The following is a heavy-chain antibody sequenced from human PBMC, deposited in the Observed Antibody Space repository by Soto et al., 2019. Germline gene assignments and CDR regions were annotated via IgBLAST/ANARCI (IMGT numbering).Heavy chain of an antibody. CDR1: GLSLSTSGEA. Sequence: QITLKESGPTLVKHTQTLTLTCTFSGLSLSTSGEAVGWIRQPPGKALEWLALIYWDDDKRYNPTLKTRLTITKDTYKNQVVLTLTNMDPVDTATYYCAHYVSTSPAGWFDPGGQGILVTVSS. J-gene: IGHJ5*02. D-gene: IGHD3-10*02. CDR2: IYWDDDK. V-gene: IGHV2-5*02. CDR3: AHYVSTSPAGWFDP.